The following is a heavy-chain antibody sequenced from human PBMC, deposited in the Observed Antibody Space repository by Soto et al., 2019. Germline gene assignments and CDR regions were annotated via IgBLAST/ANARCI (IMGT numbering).Heavy chain of an antibody. CDR1: GFTFDVYA. CDR3: AKDISGRGSYYYYYGMDV. Sequence: ESGGGLVQPGRSLRLSCAASGFTFDVYAMHWVRQAPGKGLVWVSGISWNSGNMGYAESVKARFTISRDNAKNSLSLQMNSLREEDTALYYCAKDISGRGSYYYYYGMDVWGLGTTVTVSS. CDR2: ISWNSGNM. V-gene: IGHV3-9*01. D-gene: IGHD3-16*01. J-gene: IGHJ6*02.